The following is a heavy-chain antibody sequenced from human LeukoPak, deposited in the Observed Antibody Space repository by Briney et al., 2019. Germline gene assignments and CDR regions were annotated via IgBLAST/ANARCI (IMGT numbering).Heavy chain of an antibody. Sequence: PSETLSLTCAVSGGSISSSWWSWVRQPPGKGLEWSGEIFHSGSTNYNPSLKSRVTISVDKSKNHFPMELTPATAADTAVYYCARLLGSDYWGQGTLVTVSS. V-gene: IGHV4-4*02. CDR3: ARLLGSDY. CDR1: GGSISSSW. J-gene: IGHJ4*02. D-gene: IGHD2-8*02. CDR2: IFHSGST.